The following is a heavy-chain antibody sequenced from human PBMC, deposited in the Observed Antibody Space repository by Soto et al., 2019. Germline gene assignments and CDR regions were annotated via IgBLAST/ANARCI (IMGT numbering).Heavy chain of an antibody. D-gene: IGHD6-13*01. V-gene: IGHV4-39*01. CDR3: ARIPADLSGELPGIAAAGRTYYYYYYMDV. CDR2: IYYSGST. Sequence: SETLSLTCTVSGGSTSSSSYYWGWIRQPPGKGLEWIGSIYYSGSTYYNPSLKSRVTISVDTSKNQFSLKLSSVTAADTAVYYCARIPADLSGELPGIAAAGRTYYYYYYMDVWGKGTTVTVPS. CDR1: GGSTSSSSYY. J-gene: IGHJ6*03.